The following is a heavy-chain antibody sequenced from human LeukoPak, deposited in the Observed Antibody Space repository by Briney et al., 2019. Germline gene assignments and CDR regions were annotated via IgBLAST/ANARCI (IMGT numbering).Heavy chain of an antibody. D-gene: IGHD3-10*01. CDR2: ISAYNGNT. CDR3: ARDHRELLWFGELLGY. V-gene: IGHV1-18*01. Sequence: GASVKVSCKASGYTFTSYVISWVRQAPGQGLEWMGWISAYNGNTNYAQKVQGRVTMTTDTSTSTAYMELRSLRSDDTAVYYCARDHRELLWFGELLGYWGQGTLVTVSS. J-gene: IGHJ4*02. CDR1: GYTFTSYV.